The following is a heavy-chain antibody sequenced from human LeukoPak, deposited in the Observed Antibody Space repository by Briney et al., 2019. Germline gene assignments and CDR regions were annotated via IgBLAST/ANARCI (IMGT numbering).Heavy chain of an antibody. CDR1: GYSFTSSW. J-gene: IGHJ4*02. D-gene: IGHD3-10*01. V-gene: IGHV5-51*01. CDR3: ARLSGMVRDPLDY. CDR2: IYPGDSDT. Sequence: GEPLKISGKGSGYSFTSSWTGWGRQMPGKGLEWMGIIYPGDSDTRYSPSFQGQVTISADKSISTAYLQWSSLKASDTAMYYCARLSGMVRDPLDYWGQGTLVTVSS.